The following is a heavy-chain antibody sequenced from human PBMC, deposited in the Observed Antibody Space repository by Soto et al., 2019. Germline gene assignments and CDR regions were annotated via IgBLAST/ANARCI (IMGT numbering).Heavy chain of an antibody. D-gene: IGHD3-22*01. CDR1: GFTFNSYG. Sequence: PGGSLRLSCAASGFTFNSYGMNWVRQAPGKGLEWVAVISYGGTNKYYADSVKGRFTVSRDNSKDTLYLQMNSLRPEDTAVYYCAKDPTYYYDSSGHQGVFDYWGQGTLVTVSS. J-gene: IGHJ4*02. CDR3: AKDPTYYYDSSGHQGVFDY. CDR2: ISYGGTNK. V-gene: IGHV3-30*18.